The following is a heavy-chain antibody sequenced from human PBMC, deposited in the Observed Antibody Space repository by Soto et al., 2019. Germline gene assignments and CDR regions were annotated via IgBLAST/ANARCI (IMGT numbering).Heavy chain of an antibody. CDR1: GYTFTSYA. V-gene: IGHV1-3*01. D-gene: IGHD1-20*01. CDR2: INAGNGNT. J-gene: IGHJ6*02. CDR3: ARGVLTGTDYYYYGMDV. Sequence: GASVKVSCKASGYTFTSYAMHWVRQAPGQRLEWMGWINAGNGNTKYSQKFQGRVTITRDTSASTAYMELSSLRSEDTAVYYCARGVLTGTDYYYYGMDVWGQGTTVTVSS.